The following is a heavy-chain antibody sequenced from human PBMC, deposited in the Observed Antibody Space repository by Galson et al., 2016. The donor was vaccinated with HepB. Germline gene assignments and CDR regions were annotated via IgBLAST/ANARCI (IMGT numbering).Heavy chain of an antibody. V-gene: IGHV4-34*01. D-gene: IGHD2-15*01. J-gene: IGHJ5*02. Sequence: SETLSLTCGVSGGSFNVHYWSWIRQPPGKGLEWIGEVNHSGATKYNPTLKSRVTISADTPKNQFSLKLTSMTAADTAVYYCAGVVVAATNWFDPWGQGTLVTVSS. CDR3: AGVVVAATNWFDP. CDR1: GGSFNVHY. CDR2: VNHSGAT.